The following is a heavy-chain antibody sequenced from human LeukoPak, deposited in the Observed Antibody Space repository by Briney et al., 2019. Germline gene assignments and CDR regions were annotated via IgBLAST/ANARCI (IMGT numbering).Heavy chain of an antibody. V-gene: IGHV3-21*04. J-gene: IGHJ4*02. Sequence: GGSLRLSCAASGFTFSSYSMNGVRQAPGKGLEWVSSISSSSSYIYYADSVKGRFTISRDNAKNSLYLQMNSLRAEDTAVYYCAKGAWYTGSDYWGQGTLVTVSS. D-gene: IGHD6-19*01. CDR2: ISSSSSYI. CDR1: GFTFSSYS. CDR3: AKGAWYTGSDY.